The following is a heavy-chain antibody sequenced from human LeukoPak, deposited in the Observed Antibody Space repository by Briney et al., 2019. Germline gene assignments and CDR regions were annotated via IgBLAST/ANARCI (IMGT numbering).Heavy chain of an antibody. CDR1: GGSISSGDYY. V-gene: IGHV4-30-4*01. D-gene: IGHD3-10*01. Sequence: SQTLSLTCTVSGGSISSGDYYWSWIRQPPGKGLEWIGYIYYSGSTYYNPSLKSRVTISVDTSKNQFSLKLSSVTAADTAVYYCARVFGYYGSGSYDYWGQGTLVTVSP. CDR2: IYYSGST. J-gene: IGHJ4*02. CDR3: ARVFGYYGSGSYDY.